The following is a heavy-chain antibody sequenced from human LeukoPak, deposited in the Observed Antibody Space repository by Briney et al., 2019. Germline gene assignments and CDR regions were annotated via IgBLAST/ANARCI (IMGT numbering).Heavy chain of an antibody. D-gene: IGHD6-13*01. CDR2: ISWDGGST. V-gene: IGHV3-43D*03. CDR3: AKDIGTGGTGWYFDL. CDR1: GFTFDDYA. J-gene: IGHJ2*01. Sequence: GGSLRLSCAASGFTFDDYAMHWVRQAPGKGLEWVSLISWDGGSTYYADSVKGRFTISRDNAKNSLYLQMNSLRAEDTALYYCAKDIGTGGTGWYFDLWGRGTLVTVSS.